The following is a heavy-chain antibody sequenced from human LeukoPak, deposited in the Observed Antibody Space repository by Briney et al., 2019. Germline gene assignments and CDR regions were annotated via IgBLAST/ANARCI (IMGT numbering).Heavy chain of an antibody. D-gene: IGHD1-26*01. V-gene: IGHV5-51*01. J-gene: IGHJ6*02. CDR3: ARGGSGPWGPYYYYYGMDV. Sequence: GESLKISCKGSGYSFTSYWIGWVRQMPGKGLEWMGIIYPGDSDTRYSPSFQGQVTISADKSLSTAYLQWSSLKASDTAMYYCARGGSGPWGPYYYYYGMDVWGQGTTVTVSS. CDR2: IYPGDSDT. CDR1: GYSFTSYW.